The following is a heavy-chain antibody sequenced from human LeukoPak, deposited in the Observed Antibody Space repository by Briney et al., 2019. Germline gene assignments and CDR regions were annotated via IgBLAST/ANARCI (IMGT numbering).Heavy chain of an antibody. CDR1: GDSMNNYY. CDR3: ARATLRLGDLSLSNYFDP. D-gene: IGHD3-16*02. CDR2: IHTSGST. V-gene: IGHV4-4*07. J-gene: IGHJ5*02. Sequence: PSETLSLTCTVSGDSMNNYYWSWIRQPAGKGLEWVGRIHTSGSTNYNPSLKSRVTMSVDTSKNQFSLKLSSVTAADTALYYCARATLRLGDLSLSNYFDPWGQGTLVTVSS.